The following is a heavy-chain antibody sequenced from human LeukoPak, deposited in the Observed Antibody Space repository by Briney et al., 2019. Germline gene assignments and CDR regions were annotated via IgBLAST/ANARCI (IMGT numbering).Heavy chain of an antibody. CDR2: IQKDGSEK. D-gene: IGHD6-19*01. CDR1: GFTFSSFW. V-gene: IGHV3-7*01. Sequence: GGSLRLSCAASGFTFSSFWMSWVRQAPGKGLEWVANIQKDGSEKYYVDSVKGRFTISRDNAKNSLYLQMNSLGAEDTAVYYCARENGGLIAAAGTAIAVAGTPFDSWGQGTLVTVSS. J-gene: IGHJ4*02. CDR3: ARENGGLIAAAGTAIAVAGTPFDS.